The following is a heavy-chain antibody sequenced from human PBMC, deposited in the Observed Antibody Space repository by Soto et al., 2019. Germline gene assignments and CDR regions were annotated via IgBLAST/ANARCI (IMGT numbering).Heavy chain of an antibody. J-gene: IGHJ4*02. V-gene: IGHV3-23*01. CDR1: GFTFNIYA. D-gene: IGHD3-22*01. CDR3: AKDRYPDHDSRGYLFDN. Sequence: EVQLLESGGDLIQPGGSLRLSCAASGFTFNIYAMTWVRQAPGKGLEWVSAIRRYGDITYYADSVEGRFSISRDNSKNTLYLQMSCLRAEETDVYYCAKDRYPDHDSRGYLFDNWGQGTLVTVSS. CDR2: IRRYGDIT.